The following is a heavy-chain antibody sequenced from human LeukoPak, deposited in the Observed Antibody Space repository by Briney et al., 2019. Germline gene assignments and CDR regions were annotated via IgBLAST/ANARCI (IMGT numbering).Heavy chain of an antibody. D-gene: IGHD2-15*01. J-gene: IGHJ6*03. CDR1: GFTFSNAW. V-gene: IGHV3-74*01. Sequence: GGSLRLSCAASGFTFSNAWMSWVRQAPGKGLVWVSRINTDGSSTSYADSVKGRFTVSRDNAKNSVYLQMNSLRAEDTAVYYCAREGSDYYYYYYMDVWGKGTTVTVSS. CDR2: INTDGSST. CDR3: AREGSDYYYYYYMDV.